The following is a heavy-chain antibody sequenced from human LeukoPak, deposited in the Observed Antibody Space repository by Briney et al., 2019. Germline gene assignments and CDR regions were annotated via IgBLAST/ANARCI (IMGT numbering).Heavy chain of an antibody. CDR1: GYTFTSYD. J-gene: IGHJ6*02. CDR3: ACYGYSYGYYYGMDV. Sequence: GASVKVSCKASGYTFTSYDINWVRQATGQGLEWMGWMNPNSGNTGYAQKFQGRVTMTRNTSMSTAYMELSSLRSEDTAVYYCACYGYSYGYYYGMDVWGQGTTVTVSS. CDR2: MNPNSGNT. D-gene: IGHD5-18*01. V-gene: IGHV1-8*01.